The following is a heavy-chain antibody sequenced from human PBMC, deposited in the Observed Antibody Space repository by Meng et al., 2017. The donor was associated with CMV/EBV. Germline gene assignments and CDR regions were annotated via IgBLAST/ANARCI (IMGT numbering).Heavy chain of an antibody. V-gene: IGHV3-7*01. CDR2: IKQDGSEK. Sequence: GESLKISCAASGFTFSSYWMSWVRQAPGKGLEWVANIKQDGSEKYYVDSVKGRFTISRDNAKNSLYLQMNSLRAEDTAVYYCARGNNYDFWSGDAFDIWGQGTMVTVSS. CDR3: ARGNNYDFWSGDAFDI. D-gene: IGHD3-3*01. CDR1: GFTFSSYW. J-gene: IGHJ3*02.